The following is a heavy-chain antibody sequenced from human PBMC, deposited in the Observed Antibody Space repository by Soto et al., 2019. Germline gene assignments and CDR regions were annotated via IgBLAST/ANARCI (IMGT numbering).Heavy chain of an antibody. Sequence: QVQLVESGGGVVQPGGSLRLSCAASGFAFSTSVIHWVRQAPGKGLEWMAHISYNGNKKHYADSVKGGFTVSRDISESTLYLQMNSLRAEDTAVYYCAREQFEDGRGHYDHWGQGTLVSVSS. D-gene: IGHD3-22*01. CDR2: ISYNGNKK. CDR1: GFAFSTSV. J-gene: IGHJ4*02. V-gene: IGHV3-30*03. CDR3: AREQFEDGRGHYDH.